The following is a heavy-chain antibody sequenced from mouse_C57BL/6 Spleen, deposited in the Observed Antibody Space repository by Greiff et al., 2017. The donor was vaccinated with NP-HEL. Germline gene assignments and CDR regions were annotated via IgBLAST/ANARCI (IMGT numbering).Heavy chain of an antibody. CDR3: ARGSSNYLYYFDY. CDR2: IYPGSGST. J-gene: IGHJ2*01. V-gene: IGHV1-55*01. D-gene: IGHD2-5*01. Sequence: QVQLQQPGAELVKPGASVKMSCKASGYTFTSYWITWVKQRPGQGLEWIGDIYPGSGSTNYNEKFKSQATLTVDTSSSTAYMQLRSLTSEDSAVYYCARGSSNYLYYFDYWGQGTTLTVSS. CDR1: GYTFTSYW.